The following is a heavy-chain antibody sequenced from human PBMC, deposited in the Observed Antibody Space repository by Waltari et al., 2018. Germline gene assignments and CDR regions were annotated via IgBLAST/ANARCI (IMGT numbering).Heavy chain of an antibody. CDR2: ISSSSSYI. V-gene: IGHV3-21*01. CDR3: ARDSKPFYYYDSSGYYPDAFDI. D-gene: IGHD3-22*01. CDR1: GFTFSSYS. Sequence: EVQLVESGGGLVKPGGSLRLSCAASGFTFSSYSMNWVRQAPGKGLGWVSSISSSSSYIYYADSVKGRFTISRDNAKNSLYLQMNSLRAEDTAVYYCARDSKPFYYYDSSGYYPDAFDIWGQGTMVTVSS. J-gene: IGHJ3*02.